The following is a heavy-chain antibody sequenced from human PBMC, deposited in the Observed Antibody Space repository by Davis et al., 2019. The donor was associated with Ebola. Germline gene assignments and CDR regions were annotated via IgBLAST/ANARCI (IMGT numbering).Heavy chain of an antibody. CDR1: GFTFSGSA. CDR3: TCTWSSFDY. D-gene: IGHD3-10*01. CDR2: IRSKTNSYAT. V-gene: IGHV3-73*01. J-gene: IGHJ4*02. Sequence: GESLKISCAASGFTFSGSAMHWVRQASGKGLEWVGRIRSKTNSYATPYAASVKGRFTISRDDSKNTAYLQMNSLKTEDTAVYYCTCTWSSFDYWGQGTLVTVSS.